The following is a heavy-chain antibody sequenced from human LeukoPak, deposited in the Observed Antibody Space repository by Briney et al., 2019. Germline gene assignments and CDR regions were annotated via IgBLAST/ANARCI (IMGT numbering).Heavy chain of an antibody. CDR2: ISAYNGNT. Sequence: ASVEVSCKASGYTFTSYGISWVRQAPGQGLEWMGWISAYNGNTNYAQKLQGRVTMTTDTSTSTAYMELRSLRSDDTAVYYCARDWYSSSWPEFDHWGQGTLVTVSS. CDR3: ARDWYSSSWPEFDH. J-gene: IGHJ4*02. CDR1: GYTFTSYG. D-gene: IGHD6-13*01. V-gene: IGHV1-18*01.